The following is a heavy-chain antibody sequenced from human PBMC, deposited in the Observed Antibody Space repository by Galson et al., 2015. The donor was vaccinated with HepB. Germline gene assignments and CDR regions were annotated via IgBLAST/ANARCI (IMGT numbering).Heavy chain of an antibody. V-gene: IGHV4-59*01. J-gene: IGHJ3*02. D-gene: IGHD3-16*01. CDR3: ARAALGGFGVQQGAFDI. CDR1: GGSISSYY. CDR2: IYYSGST. Sequence: SETLSLTCTVSGGSISSYYWSWIRQPPGKGLEWIGYIYYSGSTNYNPSLKSRVTISVDTSKNQFSLKLSSVTAADTAVYYGARAALGGFGVQQGAFDIWGQGTMVTVSS.